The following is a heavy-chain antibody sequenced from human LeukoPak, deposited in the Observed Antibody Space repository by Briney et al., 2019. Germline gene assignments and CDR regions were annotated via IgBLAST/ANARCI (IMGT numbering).Heavy chain of an antibody. D-gene: IGHD1-26*01. Sequence: ASVKVSCKASGYIFTSYDINWVRQATGQGLEWMGWMNPNSGNTGYAQKFQGRVTITRNTSISTVYMELSRLRSEDTAVYYCATGPKWELLRGKAFDYWGQGTLVTVSS. V-gene: IGHV1-8*03. CDR1: GYIFTSYD. J-gene: IGHJ4*02. CDR3: ATGPKWELLRGKAFDY. CDR2: MNPNSGNT.